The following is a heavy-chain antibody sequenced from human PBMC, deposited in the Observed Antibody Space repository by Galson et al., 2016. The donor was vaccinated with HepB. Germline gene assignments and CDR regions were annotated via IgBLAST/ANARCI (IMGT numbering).Heavy chain of an antibody. CDR1: TFLSDYG. J-gene: IGHJ4*02. Sequence: SLRLSCAASTFLSDYGMHWVRQAPGKGLEWVAVIGFDGTNKYYADSVKGRFTISRDNSKNTLYLQMNSMRAEDTAVYFCASGYGDNSLDYWGQGTLVTVSS. V-gene: IGHV3-33*01. D-gene: IGHD4-17*01. CDR3: ASGYGDNSLDY. CDR2: IGFDGTNK.